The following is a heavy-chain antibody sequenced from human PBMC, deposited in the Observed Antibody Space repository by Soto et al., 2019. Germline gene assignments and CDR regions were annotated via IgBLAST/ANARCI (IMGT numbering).Heavy chain of an antibody. J-gene: IGHJ1*01. V-gene: IGHV3-7*01. CDR1: GFTFRNYW. CDR2: TNQDGRER. Sequence: EVQLVESGGGLVQPGGSLRLSCVASGFTFRNYWMSWLRQAPGKGLEWVANTNQDGRERYSVDSVKGPFTISRDNAKNSMHLQMNSLRAEDTAVYYCARDGSGYSTDWGQGTLVTVSS. CDR3: ARDGSGYSTD. D-gene: IGHD5-18*01.